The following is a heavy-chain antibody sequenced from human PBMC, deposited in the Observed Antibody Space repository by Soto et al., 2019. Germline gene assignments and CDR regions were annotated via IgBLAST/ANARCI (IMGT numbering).Heavy chain of an antibody. D-gene: IGHD3-10*01. CDR1: GFTFISYA. J-gene: IGHJ4*02. V-gene: IGHV3-23*01. CDR2: ISGSGGST. CDR3: AKVEGPNYSMVRGVSLDY. Sequence: PGGSLRLSCASSGFTFISYAMSWVRQAPGKGLEWVSAISGSGGSTYYADSVKGRFTISRDNSKNTLYLQMNSLRAEDTAVYYCAKVEGPNYSMVRGVSLDYWGQGTLVTVSS.